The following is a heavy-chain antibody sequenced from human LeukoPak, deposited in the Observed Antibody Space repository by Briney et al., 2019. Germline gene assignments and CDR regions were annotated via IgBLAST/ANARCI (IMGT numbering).Heavy chain of an antibody. Sequence: PSETLSLTCTVSGGSISNYYWSWIRQPPGKGLEWIGYIYYSGNTNYNPSLKSRVTISVDTSKNQFSLKLSSVTAADTAVYYCARGHSEYYDFWSGYLYNWFDPWGQGTLVTVSS. V-gene: IGHV4-59*12. CDR3: ARGHSEYYDFWSGYLYNWFDP. J-gene: IGHJ5*02. CDR1: GGSISNYY. CDR2: IYYSGNT. D-gene: IGHD3-3*01.